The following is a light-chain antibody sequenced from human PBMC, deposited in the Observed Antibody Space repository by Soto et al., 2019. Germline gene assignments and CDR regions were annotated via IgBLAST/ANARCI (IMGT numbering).Light chain of an antibody. Sequence: QSALTQPASVSGSPGQSITISCTGTSSDGGGYNYVSWYQQYPGKAPKVMIYDVSNRPSGVSYRFSGSRSGNTASLAISGLQAEDEADYYCTSYTKSSSWVFGGGTKLTVL. CDR3: TSYTKSSSWV. V-gene: IGLV2-14*01. J-gene: IGLJ3*02. CDR1: SSDGGGYNY. CDR2: DVS.